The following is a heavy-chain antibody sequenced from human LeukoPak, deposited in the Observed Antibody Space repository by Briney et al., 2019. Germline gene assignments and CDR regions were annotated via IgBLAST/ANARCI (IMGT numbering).Heavy chain of an antibody. CDR3: AKPRVVAATRTYYFDY. Sequence: GGSLRLSCEASGFTFSSYAMSWVRQAPGKGLEWVSGIIDSGDITYYANSVKGRFTISRDNSKNTLYLQMNSLRAEDTAVYYCAKPRVVAATRTYYFDYWGQGTLVTVSS. CDR1: GFTFSSYA. D-gene: IGHD2-15*01. CDR2: IIDSGDIT. V-gene: IGHV3-23*01. J-gene: IGHJ4*02.